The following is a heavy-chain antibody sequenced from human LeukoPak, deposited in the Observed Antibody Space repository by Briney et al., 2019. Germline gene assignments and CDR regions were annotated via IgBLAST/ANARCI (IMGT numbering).Heavy chain of an antibody. Sequence: ASLSVSSKASGYSFTSNGISWVRQAPGQGLEWMGWISAYNGNTNYAQKLQGRVTMTTDTSTSTAYRELRSLRSDDTAVYYCARSYYDFWSGALDYWGQGTLVTVSS. CDR3: ARSYYDFWSGALDY. D-gene: IGHD3-3*01. CDR2: ISAYNGNT. CDR1: GYSFTSNG. J-gene: IGHJ4*02. V-gene: IGHV1-18*01.